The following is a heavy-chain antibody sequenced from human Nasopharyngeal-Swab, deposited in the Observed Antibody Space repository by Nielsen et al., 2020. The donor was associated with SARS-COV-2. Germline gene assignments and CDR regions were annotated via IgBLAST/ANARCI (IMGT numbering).Heavy chain of an antibody. V-gene: IGHV1-46*02. CDR1: GYSFNSYY. D-gene: IGHD1-26*01. CDR3: ARVLGATDGMDV. J-gene: IGHJ6*02. Sequence: ASVKVSCKASGYSFNSYYMHWVRQAPGQGLEWMGIINPSGGSTSYAQKFQGRVTMTRDTSTSTVYMELSSLRSEDTAVYYCARVLGATDGMDVWGQGTTVTVSS. CDR2: INPSGGST.